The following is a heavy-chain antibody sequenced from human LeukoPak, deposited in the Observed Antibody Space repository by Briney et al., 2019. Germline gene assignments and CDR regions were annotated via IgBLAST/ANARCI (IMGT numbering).Heavy chain of an antibody. CDR2: INPNSGGT. V-gene: IGHV1-2*02. J-gene: IGHJ6*03. CDR3: ARGVQSYGTTIYYYYYMDV. Sequence: ASVKVSCKASGYTFTGYYMHWVRQAPGQGLEWMGWINPNSGGTNYAQKFQGRVTMTRDTSISTAYMELSRLRSDDTAVYYCARGVQSYGTTIYYYYYMDVWGKGTTVTVSS. CDR1: GYTFTGYY. D-gene: IGHD1-1*01.